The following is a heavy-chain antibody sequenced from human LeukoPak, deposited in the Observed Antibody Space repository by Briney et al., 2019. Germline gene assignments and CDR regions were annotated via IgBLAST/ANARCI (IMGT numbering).Heavy chain of an antibody. D-gene: IGHD2-15*01. CDR3: GRKAGDCGGGSCYSIDY. CDR2: IIPIFGTA. CDR1: GGSFSSEA. J-gene: IGHJ4*02. V-gene: IGHV1-69*05. Sequence: ASVKVSCKAFGGSFSSEAISWVRQAPGQGLEWMGGIIPIFGTANYAQKLQGRVTTTTDESTSTAYMEVSSLRSEDTAVYYCGRKAGDCGGGSCYSIDYWGQGTLVTVSS.